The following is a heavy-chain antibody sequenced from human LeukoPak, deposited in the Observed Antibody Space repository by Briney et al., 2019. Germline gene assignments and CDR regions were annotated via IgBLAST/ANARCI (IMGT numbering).Heavy chain of an antibody. CDR2: MNPNSGNT. V-gene: IGHV1-8*03. J-gene: IGHJ6*03. CDR1: GYTFTSYD. Sequence: ASVKVSCKASGYTFTSYDISWVRQATGQGLEWMGWMNPNSGNTGYAQKFQGRVTITRNTSISTAYMELSSLRSEDTAVYYCARGLIFGVVIQSCYMDVWGKGTTVTVSS. D-gene: IGHD3-3*01. CDR3: ARGLIFGVVIQSCYMDV.